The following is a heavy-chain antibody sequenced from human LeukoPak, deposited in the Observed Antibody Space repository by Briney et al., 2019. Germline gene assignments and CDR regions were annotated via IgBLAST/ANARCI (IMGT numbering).Heavy chain of an antibody. CDR3: AKEGAVAGPKTKGSYWYFDL. CDR1: GFTFSSYG. D-gene: IGHD6-19*01. J-gene: IGHJ2*01. Sequence: GGSLRLSCAASGFTFSSYGMSWVRQAPGKGLEWVSAISGSGGSTYYADSVKGRFTISRDNSKNTLYLQMNSLRAEDTAVYYCAKEGAVAGPKTKGSYWYFDLWGRGTLVTVSS. CDR2: ISGSGGST. V-gene: IGHV3-23*01.